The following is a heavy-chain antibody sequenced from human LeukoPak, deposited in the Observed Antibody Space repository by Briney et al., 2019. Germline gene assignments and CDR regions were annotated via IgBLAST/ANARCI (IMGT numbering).Heavy chain of an antibody. D-gene: IGHD2-2*01. CDR1: GYTFTSYD. CDR3: ARGGYCSSTSCRRDDY. CDR2: MNPNSGNT. J-gene: IGHJ4*02. V-gene: IGHV1-8*01. Sequence: ASVKVSCTASGYTFTSYDINWVRQATGQGLEWMGWMNPNSGNTGYAQKFQGRVTMTRNTSISTAYMELSSLRSEDTAVYYCARGGYCSSTSCRRDDYWGQGTLVTVSS.